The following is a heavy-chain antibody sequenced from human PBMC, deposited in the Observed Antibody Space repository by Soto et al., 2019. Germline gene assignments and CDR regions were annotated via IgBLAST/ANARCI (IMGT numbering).Heavy chain of an antibody. J-gene: IGHJ4*02. Sequence: QVQLQESGPGLVKPSQTLSLTCTVSGGSISVGVYYWNWIRQLPGKGPEWIGYTYHTGSTYYNPSLESRVTISVDPPKNQFSLRLSSVTAADTAVYYCARIGNPDASLYFDYWGQGTLVTVSS. CDR2: TYHTGST. D-gene: IGHD2-2*01. CDR3: ARIGNPDASLYFDY. V-gene: IGHV4-31*03. CDR1: GGSISVGVYY.